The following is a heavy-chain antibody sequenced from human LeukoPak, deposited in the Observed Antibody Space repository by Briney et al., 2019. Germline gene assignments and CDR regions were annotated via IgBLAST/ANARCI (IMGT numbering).Heavy chain of an antibody. CDR3: ARRTGYYDGFDY. Sequence: SETLSLTCTVSGGSISSYYWSWIRQPPGKGLEWIGYIYYSGSTNYNPSLKSRVTISVDMSKNQFSLKLSSVTGADTAVYYCARRTGYYDGFDYWGQGTLVTVSS. V-gene: IGHV4-59*01. D-gene: IGHD3/OR15-3a*01. J-gene: IGHJ4*02. CDR2: IYYSGST. CDR1: GGSISSYY.